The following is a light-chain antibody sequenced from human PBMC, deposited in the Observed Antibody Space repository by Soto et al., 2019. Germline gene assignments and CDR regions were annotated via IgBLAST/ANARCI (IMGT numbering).Light chain of an antibody. J-gene: IGLJ1*01. Sequence: QTVVIQESSLSVSPGGTVTLTCGLRSAPISTTYYPAWYQQTPGQAPRTLIYSTNTRSSGVPDRFSGSIRGNKAALTITGAQAEDEAEYHCVLYMGSGAYLFGPGTKLTDL. CDR2: STN. CDR3: VLYMGSGAYL. V-gene: IGLV8-61*01. CDR1: SAPISTTYY.